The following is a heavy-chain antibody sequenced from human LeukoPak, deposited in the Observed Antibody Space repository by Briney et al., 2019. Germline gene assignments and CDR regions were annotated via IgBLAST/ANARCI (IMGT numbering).Heavy chain of an antibody. J-gene: IGHJ4*02. V-gene: IGHV3-33*06. CDR1: GFTFSSYG. D-gene: IGHD1-26*01. CDR2: IWYDGSNK. Sequence: GGSLRLSCAASGFTFSSYGMHWVRQAPGKGLEWVAVIWYDGSNKYYADSVKGRFTTSRDNSKNTLYLQMNSLRAEDTAVYYCAKVDSGSYYGSFDYWGQGTLVTVSS. CDR3: AKVDSGSYYGSFDY.